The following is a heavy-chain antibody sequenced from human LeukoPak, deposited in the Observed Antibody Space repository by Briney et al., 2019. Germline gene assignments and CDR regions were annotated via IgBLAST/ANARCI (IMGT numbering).Heavy chain of an antibody. D-gene: IGHD3-10*01. CDR3: ARDPYITMARGVIPHDAFDI. Sequence: GRSLRLSCGASGFTFSSYAMYWVRQAPGKGLEWVAVIAYDGSNKYHADSVKGRFTISRDNSKNTLYLQMNSLRAEDTAVYYCARDPYITMARGVIPHDAFDIWGQGTMVTVSS. V-gene: IGHV3-30*04. J-gene: IGHJ3*02. CDR2: IAYDGSNK. CDR1: GFTFSSYA.